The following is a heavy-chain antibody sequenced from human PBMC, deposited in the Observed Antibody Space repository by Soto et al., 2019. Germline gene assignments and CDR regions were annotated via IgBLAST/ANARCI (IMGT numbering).Heavy chain of an antibody. Sequence: EVQLVESGGGLVQPGGSLRLSCAASGFTFSIHEMNWVRQAPGKGLEWVSSISSSSSYIYYADSVKGRFTISRDNAKNSLYLQMNSLRAEDTAVYYCARELVATRHYYYYYGMDVWGQGTTVTVSS. D-gene: IGHD5-12*01. J-gene: IGHJ6*02. CDR3: ARELVATRHYYYYYGMDV. CDR2: ISSSSSYI. CDR1: GFTFSIHE. V-gene: IGHV3-48*03.